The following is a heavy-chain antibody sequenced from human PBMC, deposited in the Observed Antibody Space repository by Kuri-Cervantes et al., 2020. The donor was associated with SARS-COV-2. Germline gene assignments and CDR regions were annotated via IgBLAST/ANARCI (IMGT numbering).Heavy chain of an antibody. CDR2: IDPGDSDT. D-gene: IGHD2-2*01. CDR1: GYSFTSYW. V-gene: IGHV5-51*01. CDR3: ARPSEYCSSTSCLDY. Sequence: KVSCKGSGYSFTSYWIGWVRQLPGKGLEWMGIIDPGDSDTSYSPSFQGQVTISADKSISTSYLQWSSLKASDTAMYYCARPSEYCSSTSCLDYWGQGTLVTVSS. J-gene: IGHJ4*02.